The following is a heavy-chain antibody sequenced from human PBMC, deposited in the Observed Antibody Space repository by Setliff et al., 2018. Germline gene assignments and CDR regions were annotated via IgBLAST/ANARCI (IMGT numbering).Heavy chain of an antibody. CDR3: ARVYYGSGSYLGAFDI. CDR1: GGTFSSYA. CDR2: IIPILGIA. Sequence: KVSCKASGGTFSSYAISWVRQAPGQGLEWMGGIIPILGIANYAQKFQGRVTITADKSTSTAYMELSSLRSEDTAVYYCARVYYGSGSYLGAFDIWGQGTMVT. J-gene: IGHJ3*02. D-gene: IGHD3-10*01. V-gene: IGHV1-69*10.